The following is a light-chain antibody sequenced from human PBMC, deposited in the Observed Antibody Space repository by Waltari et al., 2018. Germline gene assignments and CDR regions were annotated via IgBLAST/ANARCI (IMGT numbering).Light chain of an antibody. Sequence: DIQMTQSPSSLSASVGDRVTITCRASQSISTYLNWYQQKPGKAPKVLIYATSNLQSGVPSRFRGSGSGTDFTLTISSLQPEDFATYYCQQTYNTPVTFGQGTRLEIK. CDR1: QSISTY. CDR2: ATS. V-gene: IGKV1-39*01. J-gene: IGKJ5*01. CDR3: QQTYNTPVT.